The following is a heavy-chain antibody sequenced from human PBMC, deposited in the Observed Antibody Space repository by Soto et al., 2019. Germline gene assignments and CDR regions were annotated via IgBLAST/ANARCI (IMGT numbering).Heavy chain of an antibody. CDR3: ARAGAAPYYYYGMDV. D-gene: IGHD2-15*01. J-gene: IGHJ6*02. CDR2: IYPDEYLI. CDR1: GYNFAKYW. V-gene: IGHV5-51*01. Sequence: GESLKISCQGSGYNFAKYWIGWVRQMPGKDLEWMGFIYPDEYLISYNPSFQGQVTISDTSTSTVYMELRSLRSDDTAVYYCARAGAAPYYYYGMDVWGQGTRVTVSS.